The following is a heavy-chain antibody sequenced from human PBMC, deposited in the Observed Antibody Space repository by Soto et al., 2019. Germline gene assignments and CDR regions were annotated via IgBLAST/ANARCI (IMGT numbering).Heavy chain of an antibody. D-gene: IGHD2-15*01. CDR2: ISGSGGST. Sequence: GGSLRLSCAASGFTFSSYAMSWVRQAPGKGLEWVSAISGSGGSTYYADSVKGRFTISRDNSKNTLYLQMNSLRAEDTAVYYCAKVSPKSVVAATPPDFDYWGQGTLVTVSS. V-gene: IGHV3-23*01. J-gene: IGHJ4*02. CDR1: GFTFSSYA. CDR3: AKVSPKSVVAATPPDFDY.